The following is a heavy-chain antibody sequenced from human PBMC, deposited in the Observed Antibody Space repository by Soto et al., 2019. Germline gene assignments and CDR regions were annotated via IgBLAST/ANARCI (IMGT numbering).Heavy chain of an antibody. CDR2: ILNDGSNR. V-gene: IGHV3-33*01. J-gene: IGHJ6*02. D-gene: IGHD3-10*01. CDR3: ARDDEYSGNGMDV. CDR1: EFTFSNYG. Sequence: QVQLVESGGGVVQPGRSLRLSCAASEFTFSNYGMHWVRQAPGKGLEWVAVILNDGSNRYHADSVKDRFTISRDNSKHTLYLQMNSLRVADTAVYYCARDDEYSGNGMDVWGHGTTVTVS.